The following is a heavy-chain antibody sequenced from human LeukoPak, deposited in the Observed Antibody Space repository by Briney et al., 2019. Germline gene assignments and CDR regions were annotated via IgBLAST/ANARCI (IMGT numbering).Heavy chain of an antibody. CDR2: INTNTGNP. CDR3: ARDRSAQHYDILTGYRLYPPNFDY. CDR1: GYTFTSYA. D-gene: IGHD3-9*01. Sequence: GASVKVSCKASGYTFTSYAMNWVRQAPGQGLEWMGWINTNTGNPTYAQGFTGRFVFSLDTSVSTAYLQISSLKAEDTAVYYCARDRSAQHYDILTGYRLYPPNFDYWGQGTLVTVSS. V-gene: IGHV7-4-1*02. J-gene: IGHJ4*02.